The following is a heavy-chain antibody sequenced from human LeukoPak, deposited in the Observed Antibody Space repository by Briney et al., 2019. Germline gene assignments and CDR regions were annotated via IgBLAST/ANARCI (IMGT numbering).Heavy chain of an antibody. V-gene: IGHV1-2*02. Sequence: ASVKVSCKASGYTFTGYYMHWVRQAPGQGLEWMGWINPNSGGTNYAQKLQGRVTMTTDTSTSTAYMELRSLRSDDTAVYYCARDRLDVAAAGFPWGQGTLVTVSS. CDR2: INPNSGGT. J-gene: IGHJ5*02. CDR3: ARDRLDVAAAGFP. D-gene: IGHD6-13*01. CDR1: GYTFTGYY.